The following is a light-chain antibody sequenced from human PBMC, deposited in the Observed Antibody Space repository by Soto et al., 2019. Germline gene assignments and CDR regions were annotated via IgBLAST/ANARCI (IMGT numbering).Light chain of an antibody. J-gene: IGLJ2*01. Sequence: QSALTQPASVSGSPGQSITISCPGTSSDVGGYNYVSWYQQHPGKAPKLMIYEVSNRPSGVSNRFSGSKSGNTASLTISGLQAEDEADYYCSSYTRSSTVVFGGGTKLTVL. CDR1: SSDVGGYNY. CDR2: EVS. CDR3: SSYTRSSTVV. V-gene: IGLV2-14*01.